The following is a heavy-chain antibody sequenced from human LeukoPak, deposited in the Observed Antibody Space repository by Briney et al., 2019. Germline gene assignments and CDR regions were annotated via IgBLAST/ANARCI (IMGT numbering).Heavy chain of an antibody. CDR1: GFTFSTYG. CDR3: AKGARPTYYYGSGSYSLLDY. J-gene: IGHJ4*02. Sequence: GGSLRLSCAASGFTFSTYGMHWVRQAPGKGLEWVAFIRYDGNEKYYADSVKGRFTISKDTSKNTLYLQMNSLRAEDTAVYYCAKGARPTYYYGSGSYSLLDYWGQGTLVTVSS. V-gene: IGHV3-30*02. D-gene: IGHD3-10*01. CDR2: IRYDGNEK.